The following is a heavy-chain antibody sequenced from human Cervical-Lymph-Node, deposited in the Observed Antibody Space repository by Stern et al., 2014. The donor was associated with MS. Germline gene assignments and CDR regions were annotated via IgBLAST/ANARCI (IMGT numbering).Heavy chain of an antibody. CDR1: GFTFSSYG. J-gene: IGHJ4*02. V-gene: IGHV3-33*01. CDR3: ASGRWRTVTTLDY. Sequence: QLVQSGGGVVQPGRSLRLSCAASGFTFSSYGMHWVRQAPGKGLEWVAVIWYDGSNKYYADSVKGRFTISRDNSKNTLYLQMNSLRAEDTAVYYCASGRWRTVTTLDYWGQGTLVTVSS. D-gene: IGHD4-17*01. CDR2: IWYDGSNK.